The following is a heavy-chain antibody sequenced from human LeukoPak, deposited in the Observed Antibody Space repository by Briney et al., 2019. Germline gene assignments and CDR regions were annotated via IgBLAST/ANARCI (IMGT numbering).Heavy chain of an antibody. CDR1: GGSVSSGSYY. CDR3: ARGFGSSGYYPPLFDY. J-gene: IGHJ4*02. Sequence: SETLSLTCTVSGGSVSSGSYYWSWIRQPPGKGLEWIGYIYYSGSTNYNPSLKSRVTISVDTSKNQFSLKLSSVTAADTAVYYCARGFGSSGYYPPLFDYWGQGTLVTVSS. V-gene: IGHV4-61*01. CDR2: IYYSGST. D-gene: IGHD3-22*01.